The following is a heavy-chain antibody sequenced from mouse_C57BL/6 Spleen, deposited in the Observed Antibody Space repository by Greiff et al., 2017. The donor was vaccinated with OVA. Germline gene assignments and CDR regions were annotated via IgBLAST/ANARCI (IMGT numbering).Heavy chain of an antibody. Sequence: VKLQESGAELARPGASVKLSCKASGYTFTSYGISWVKQRTGQGLEWIGEIYPRSGNTYYNEKFKGKATLTADKSSSTAYMELRSLTSEDSAVYFCAKYDYDLYAMDYWGQGTSVTVSS. CDR1: GYTFTSYG. J-gene: IGHJ4*01. D-gene: IGHD2-4*01. CDR3: AKYDYDLYAMDY. V-gene: IGHV1-81*01. CDR2: IYPRSGNT.